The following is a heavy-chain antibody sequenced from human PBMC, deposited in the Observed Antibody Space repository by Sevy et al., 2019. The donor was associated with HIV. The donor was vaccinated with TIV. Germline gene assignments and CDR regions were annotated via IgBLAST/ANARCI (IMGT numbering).Heavy chain of an antibody. CDR3: ARTRDYYGSGMGFDP. D-gene: IGHD3-10*01. CDR2: ISSSSSYI. Sequence: GGSLRLSCAASGFTFSSYSMNWVRQAPGKGLEWVSSISSSSSYIYYADSVKGRFTISRDNAKNSLYLQMNSLGAEDTAVYYCARTRDYYGSGMGFDPWGQGTLVTVSS. V-gene: IGHV3-21*01. J-gene: IGHJ5*02. CDR1: GFTFSSYS.